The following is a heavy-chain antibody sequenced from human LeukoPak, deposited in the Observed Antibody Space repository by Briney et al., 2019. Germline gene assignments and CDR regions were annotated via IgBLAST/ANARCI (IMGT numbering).Heavy chain of an antibody. CDR3: ARDPTGYYYMDV. CDR2: ISSSSSYI. V-gene: IGHV3-21*01. J-gene: IGHJ6*03. CDR1: GFTFSSYS. Sequence: PGGSLRLSCAASGFTFSSYSMNWVRQAPGKGLEWVSSISSSSSYIYYADSVKGRFTISRDNAKNSLYLQMNSLRAEDTAVYYCARDPTGYYYMDVWGKGTTVTVPS.